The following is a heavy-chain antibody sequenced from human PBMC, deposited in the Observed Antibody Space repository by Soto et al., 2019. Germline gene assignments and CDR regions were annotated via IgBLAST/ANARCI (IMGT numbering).Heavy chain of an antibody. V-gene: IGHV2-26*01. CDR1: GFSLTNGRMG. CDR2: FFSDAER. J-gene: IGHJ6*02. D-gene: IGHD4-17*01. Sequence: ESGPTLVNPTETLTLTCSVSGFSLTNGRMGVSWIRQPSGKALEWLAHFFSDAERSYSTSMQSRLNMYKDSSGSQVVLTMTNMAPADTATYFCARMDGDYNYYGLDVWGHGIAVTVSS. CDR3: ARMDGDYNYYGLDV.